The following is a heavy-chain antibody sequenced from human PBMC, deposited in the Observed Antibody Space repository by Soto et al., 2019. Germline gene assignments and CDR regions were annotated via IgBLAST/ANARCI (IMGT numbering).Heavy chain of an antibody. CDR1: GYSFAGYW. CDR3: ATILDYEFWSGPPGMDV. CDR2: IDPSDSQT. Sequence: GESLKISCKGSGYSFAGYWITWVRQTPGKGLEWMGRIDPSDSQTYYSPSFRGHVTISVTKAITTVCLQWSSLKASDNAMYYCATILDYEFWSGPPGMDVWGQGTTVTVSS. D-gene: IGHD3-3*01. J-gene: IGHJ6*02. V-gene: IGHV5-10-1*01.